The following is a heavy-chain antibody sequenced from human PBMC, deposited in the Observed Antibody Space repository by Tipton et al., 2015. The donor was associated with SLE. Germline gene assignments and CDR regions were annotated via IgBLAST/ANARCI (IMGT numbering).Heavy chain of an antibody. J-gene: IGHJ5*02. V-gene: IGHV4-34*01. Sequence: TLSLTCAVSGGSFSSYHWGWIRQTPGKGLEWIGEINHSGSTNYNPSLKSRVTLSLDTSGTQLSLRLTSVTAADTAMYYCARRPQSTSITGTSDNWLDPWGQGTLVTVSS. CDR3: ARRPQSTSITGTSDNWLDP. D-gene: IGHD1-7*01. CDR2: INHSGST. CDR1: GGSFSSYH.